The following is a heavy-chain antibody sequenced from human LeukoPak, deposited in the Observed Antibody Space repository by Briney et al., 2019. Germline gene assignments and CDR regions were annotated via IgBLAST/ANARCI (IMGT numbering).Heavy chain of an antibody. J-gene: IGHJ4*02. V-gene: IGHV3-33*01. D-gene: IGHD6-6*01. CDR1: GFTFSSYG. CDR2: IWYDGSNQ. CDR3: ARDIAARRFDY. Sequence: RSLRLSCAASGFTFSSYGMHWVRQAPGKGLEWVAVIWYDGSNQYYADSVKGRFTISRDNSKNTLLLQMDSLRAEDTAVYYCARDIAARRFDYWGQGTLVTVSS.